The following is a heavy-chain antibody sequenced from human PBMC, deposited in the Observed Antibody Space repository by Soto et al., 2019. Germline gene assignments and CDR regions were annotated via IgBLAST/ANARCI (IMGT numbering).Heavy chain of an antibody. CDR2: IYYSGST. V-gene: IGHV4-59*01. CDR3: ARGRDYYDSSGYSWYVDY. D-gene: IGHD3-22*01. CDR1: GGSISSYY. Sequence: SETLSLTCTVSGGSISSYYWSWIRQPPGKGLEWIGYIYYSGSTNYNPSLKSRVTISVDTSKNQFSLKLSSVTAADTAVYYCARGRDYYDSSGYSWYVDYWGQGTLVTVSS. J-gene: IGHJ4*02.